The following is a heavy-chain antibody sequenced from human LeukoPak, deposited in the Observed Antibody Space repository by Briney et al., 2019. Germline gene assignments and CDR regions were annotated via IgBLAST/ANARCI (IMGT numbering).Heavy chain of an antibody. CDR2: INAGNGDT. J-gene: IGHJ3*02. CDR3: ARGGGRRDAFDI. V-gene: IGHV1-3*01. D-gene: IGHD3-16*01. Sequence: ASVKVSCKASGYTFTSYAMHWVRQAPGQRLEWMGWINAGNGDTKYSQKFQGRVTITRDTSASTAYMELSSLRSEDTAVYYCARGGGRRDAFDIWGQGTMVTVSS. CDR1: GYTFTSYA.